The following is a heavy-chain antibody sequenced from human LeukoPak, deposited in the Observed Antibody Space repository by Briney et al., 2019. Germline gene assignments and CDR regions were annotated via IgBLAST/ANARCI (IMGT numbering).Heavy chain of an antibody. J-gene: IGHJ4*02. D-gene: IGHD5-18*01. V-gene: IGHV3-23*01. Sequence: GGSLRLSCAASGFTFSSYWMSWVRQAPGKGLEWVSAISGSGGSTYYADSVKGRFTISRDNSKNTLYLQMNSLRAEDTAVYYCAKDLFRSSYLFDYWGQGTLVTVSS. CDR1: GFTFSSYW. CDR3: AKDLFRSSYLFDY. CDR2: ISGSGGST.